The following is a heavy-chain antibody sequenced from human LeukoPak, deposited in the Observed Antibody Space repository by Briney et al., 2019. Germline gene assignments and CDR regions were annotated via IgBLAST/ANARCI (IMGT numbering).Heavy chain of an antibody. J-gene: IGHJ4*02. D-gene: IGHD3-10*01. CDR1: GYTFTDYY. CDR3: AREAAVRGVTDDY. V-gene: IGHV1-2*02. CDR2: ISPNSGGT. Sequence: ASVKVSCKASGYTFTDYYMHWVRQAPGQGLEWMGWISPNSGGTKYAQKFQGRVTVTRDTSISTAYMELSRLRSDDTAVYYCAREAAVRGVTDDYWGQGTLVTVSS.